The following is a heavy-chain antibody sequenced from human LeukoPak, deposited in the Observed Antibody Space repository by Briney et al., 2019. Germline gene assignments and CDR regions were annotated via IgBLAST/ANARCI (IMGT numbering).Heavy chain of an antibody. D-gene: IGHD3-22*01. CDR3: AKYSSSGIRYYFDY. Sequence: PGGSLRLSCAASGFTFSSYAMSWVRQAPGKGLEWVSAISGSGGSTYYADSVKGRFPISRDNSKNTLYLQMNSLRAEDTAVYYCAKYSSSGIRYYFDYWGQGTLVTVSS. V-gene: IGHV3-23*01. CDR1: GFTFSSYA. J-gene: IGHJ4*02. CDR2: ISGSGGST.